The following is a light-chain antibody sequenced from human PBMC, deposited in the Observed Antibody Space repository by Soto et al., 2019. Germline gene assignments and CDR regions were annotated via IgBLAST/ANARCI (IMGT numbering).Light chain of an antibody. CDR3: QHYGYSLCT. CDR2: GAS. CDR1: QSVSSN. Sequence: EIVMTQSPATLSVSPGERATLSFRASQSVSSNLAWYQQKPGQAPRLLIYGASTRATGIPARFSGSGSGTEFTLTISSLQSEDFAVYYCQHYGYSLCTFGQGTKVDIK. J-gene: IGKJ1*01. V-gene: IGKV3-15*01.